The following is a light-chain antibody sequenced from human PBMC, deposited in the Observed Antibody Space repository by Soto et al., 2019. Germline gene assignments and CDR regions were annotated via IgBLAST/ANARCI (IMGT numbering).Light chain of an antibody. V-gene: IGLV2-14*01. CDR3: SSYTTSSTYV. CDR1: STDVGAYNY. CDR2: EVT. J-gene: IGLJ1*01. Sequence: QSVLTQPASVSGSPGQSITISCTGTSTDVGAYNYVSWYQQHPGKAPKLVIFEVTNRPSGVSNRFSGSKSGNTASLTISGLQADDEAEYSCSSYTTSSTYVFESGTTFTVL.